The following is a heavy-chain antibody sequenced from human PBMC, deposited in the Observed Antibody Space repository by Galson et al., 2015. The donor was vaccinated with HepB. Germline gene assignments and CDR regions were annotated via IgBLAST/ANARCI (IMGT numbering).Heavy chain of an antibody. J-gene: IGHJ1*01. V-gene: IGHV3-33*06. CDR1: GINFSRYG. CDR3: AQDGRASAGTGRYFQH. Sequence: SLRLSCAASGINFSRYGMHWVRQAPGKGLEWLAVIWNDGTNIYYTDSVRGRFTISRDNSKNTLYLQMDSLRVEDTGTYYCAQDGRASAGTGRYFQHWGQGTLVTVSS. D-gene: IGHD6-13*01. CDR2: IWNDGTNI.